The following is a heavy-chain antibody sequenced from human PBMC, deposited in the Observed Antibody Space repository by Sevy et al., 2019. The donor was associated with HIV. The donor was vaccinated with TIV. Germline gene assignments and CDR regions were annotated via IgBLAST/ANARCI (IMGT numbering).Heavy chain of an antibody. CDR3: AKDYYDSSGYYPMDAFDI. CDR2: ISGSGGST. Sequence: GGSLRLSCAASGFSFRTYAMNWVSQAPGKGLEWVSGISGSGGSTYYADSVKGRFTISRDNSKNTLYLQMNSLRAEDTAVYYCAKDYYDSSGYYPMDAFDIWGQGTMVTVSS. V-gene: IGHV3-23*01. D-gene: IGHD3-22*01. J-gene: IGHJ3*02. CDR1: GFSFRTYA.